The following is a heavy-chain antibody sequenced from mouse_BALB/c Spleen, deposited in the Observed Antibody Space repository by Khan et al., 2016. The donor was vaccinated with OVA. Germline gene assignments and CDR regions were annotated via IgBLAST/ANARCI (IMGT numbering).Heavy chain of an antibody. CDR3: ARDRIDY. CDR2: INPTSGYT. V-gene: IGHV1-7*01. CDR1: GYTFTSYW. Sequence: QVQLKQSGAELAKPGASVKMSCTASGYTFTSYWMHWIKQRPGQGLEWIGYINPTSGYTDYTQKFKDQATLTADKSSSTAYMQLSSLTSDDSAVYYCARDRIDYWGQGTALTVSS. J-gene: IGHJ2*01.